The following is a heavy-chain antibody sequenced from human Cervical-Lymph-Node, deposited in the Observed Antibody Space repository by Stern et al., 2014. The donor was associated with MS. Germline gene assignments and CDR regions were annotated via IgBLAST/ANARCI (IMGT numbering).Heavy chain of an antibody. V-gene: IGHV1-18*01. Sequence: QVQLVQSGAEVKKPGASVKVSCKASGFTFSNYGLSWVRQAPGQGLEWMGWISVYNGNIDFAQKFQGRLTMTTDTSTSTVYMELRSLRSDDTAVYYCTRDRGIMGTTTGDYWGQGTLVSGSS. D-gene: IGHD1-26*01. CDR2: ISVYNGNI. CDR3: TRDRGIMGTTTGDY. J-gene: IGHJ4*02. CDR1: GFTFSNYG.